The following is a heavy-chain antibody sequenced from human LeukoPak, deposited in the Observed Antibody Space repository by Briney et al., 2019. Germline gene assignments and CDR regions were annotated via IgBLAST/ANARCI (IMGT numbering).Heavy chain of an antibody. V-gene: IGHV3-43*02. CDR1: GFTFDDYA. D-gene: IGHD6-19*01. CDR2: ISGDGSRT. Sequence: GGSLRLSCAASGFTFDDYAMHWVRQAPGKGLEWVSLISGDGSRTYYADSVKGRFTISRDNSKNSLYLQMDSLRTEDTAFYYCAKVRPTRFVESSGWLELGYWGQGTLVIVSS. CDR3: AKVRPTRFVESSGWLELGY. J-gene: IGHJ4*02.